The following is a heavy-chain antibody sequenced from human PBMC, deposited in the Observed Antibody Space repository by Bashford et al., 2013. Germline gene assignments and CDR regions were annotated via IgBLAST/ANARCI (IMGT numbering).Heavy chain of an antibody. Sequence: ASVKVSCKASGYTFTSYYMHWVRQAPGQGLEWMGWMNPNSGNTGSAQKFQGRVTMTRNTSISTAYMELNSLRSEDTAVYYCARDFGDYQPYWFFDLWGRGTLVTVSS. CDR2: MNPNSGNT. CDR3: ARDFGDYQPYWFFDL. D-gene: IGHD4-17*01. J-gene: IGHJ2*01. V-gene: IGHV1-8*02. CDR1: GYTFTSYY.